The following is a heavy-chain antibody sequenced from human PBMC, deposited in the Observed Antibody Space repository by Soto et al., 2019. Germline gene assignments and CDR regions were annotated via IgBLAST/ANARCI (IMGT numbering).Heavy chain of an antibody. CDR2: IYHSGST. CDR1: GYSISSGYY. D-gene: IGHD1-26*01. Sequence: SETLSLTCAVSGYSISSGYYWGWIRQPPGKGLEWIGSIYHSGSTYYNPSLESRVTISVDTSKNQFSLKLSSVTAADTAVYYCARDKGEEDSGSHTAVPGLAGWFEPWSQGTLVTVS. V-gene: IGHV4-38-2*02. CDR3: ARDKGEEDSGSHTAVPGLAGWFEP. J-gene: IGHJ5*02.